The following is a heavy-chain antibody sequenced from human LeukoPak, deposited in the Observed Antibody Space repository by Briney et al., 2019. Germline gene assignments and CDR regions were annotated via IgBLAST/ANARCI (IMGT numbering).Heavy chain of an antibody. D-gene: IGHD6-13*01. J-gene: IGHJ5*02. Sequence: GGSLRLSCAASGFTFSSHDMSWVRQAPGKGLEWVSAISGSGGSTYYADSVKGRFTISRDNSKNTLYLQMNSLRAEDSAVYYCAKAGSSWYLDWFDPWGQGTLVTVSS. V-gene: IGHV3-23*01. CDR2: ISGSGGST. CDR3: AKAGSSWYLDWFDP. CDR1: GFTFSSHD.